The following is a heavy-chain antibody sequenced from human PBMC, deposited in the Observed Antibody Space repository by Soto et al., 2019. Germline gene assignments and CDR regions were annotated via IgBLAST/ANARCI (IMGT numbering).Heavy chain of an antibody. CDR3: ARQKKVPIVVVPAAIRENWFDA. D-gene: IGHD2-2*01. J-gene: IGHJ5*02. CDR2: IYYSGST. Sequence: SETLSLTCTVSGGSISSSSYYWGWIRQPPGKGLEWIGSIYYSGSTYYNPSLKSRVTISVDTSKNQFSLKLSSVTAADTAVYYCARQKKVPIVVVPAAIRENWFDAWGQGTLVTVSS. CDR1: GGSISSSSYY. V-gene: IGHV4-39*01.